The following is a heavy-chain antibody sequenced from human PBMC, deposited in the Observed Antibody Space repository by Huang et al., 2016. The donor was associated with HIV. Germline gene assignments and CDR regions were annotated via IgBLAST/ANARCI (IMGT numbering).Heavy chain of an antibody. CDR1: GFILSNYG. V-gene: IGHV3-33*04. J-gene: IGHJ4*02. CDR2: IRNDGMKK. CDR3: ARGDYYDSSGYHPGYFDY. D-gene: IGHD3-22*01. Sequence: VQLIESGGGVVQPGKSLRLSCATSGFILSNYGMHWVRQAQGKVLKWVAFIRNDGMKKNYADSVRGRFTVGRDNGNNTLFLQMRSLGVDDTAVYYCARGDYYDSSGYHPGYFDYWGQGILVTVSS.